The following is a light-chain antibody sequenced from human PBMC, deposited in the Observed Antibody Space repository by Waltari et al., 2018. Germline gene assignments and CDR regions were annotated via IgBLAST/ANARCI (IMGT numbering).Light chain of an antibody. CDR3: QQYNSYSQWT. CDR2: KAS. Sequence: DIQMTQSPSTLSASVGDRVTLTCRASQSISSWLAWYQQKPGKAPMRLIYKASSLESGVPSRFSGSGSGTEFTLTISSLQPDDFATYYCQQYNSYSQWTFGQGTKVEIK. V-gene: IGKV1-5*03. J-gene: IGKJ1*01. CDR1: QSISSW.